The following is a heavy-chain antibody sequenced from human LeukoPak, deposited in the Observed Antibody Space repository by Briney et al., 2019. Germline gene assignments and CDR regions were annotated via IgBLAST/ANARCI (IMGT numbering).Heavy chain of an antibody. J-gene: IGHJ4*02. CDR1: GGSISSYY. V-gene: IGHV4-59*12. CDR2: IYYSGST. CDR3: ARDGVVRGAG. Sequence: SETLSLTCTVSGGSISSYYWSWIRQPPGKGLEWIGYIYYSGSTNYNPSLKSRVTISVDTSKNQFSLKLSSVTAADTAVYYCARDGVVRGAGWGQGTLVTVSS. D-gene: IGHD3-10*01.